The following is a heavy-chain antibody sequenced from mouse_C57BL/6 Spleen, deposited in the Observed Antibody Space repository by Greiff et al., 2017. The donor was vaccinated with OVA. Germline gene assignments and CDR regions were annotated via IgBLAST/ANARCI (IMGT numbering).Heavy chain of an antibody. V-gene: IGHV2-3*01. D-gene: IGHD2-1*01. CDR1: GFSLTSYG. CDR2: IWGDGST. Sequence: VQLQQSGPGLVAPSQSLSITCTVSGFSLTSYGVSWVRQPPGKGLEWLGVIWGDGSTNYHSALISRLSISKDNSKSQVFLKLNSLQTDDTATYYCAKPDIYYGNHGFAYWGQGTLVTVSA. CDR3: AKPDIYYGNHGFAY. J-gene: IGHJ3*01.